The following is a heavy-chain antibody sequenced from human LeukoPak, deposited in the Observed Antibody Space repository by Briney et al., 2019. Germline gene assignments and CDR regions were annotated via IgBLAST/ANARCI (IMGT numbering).Heavy chain of an antibody. CDR3: ARSYCSSTSCQAELFDY. CDR2: INPNSGGT. D-gene: IGHD2-2*01. J-gene: IGHJ4*02. Sequence: ASVKVSCKASGYTFTSYGISWVRQAPGQGLEWMGWINPNSGGTNYAQKFQGRVTMTRDTSISTAYMELSRLRSDDTAVYYCARSYCSSTSCQAELFDYWGQGTLVTVSS. CDR1: GYTFTSYG. V-gene: IGHV1-2*02.